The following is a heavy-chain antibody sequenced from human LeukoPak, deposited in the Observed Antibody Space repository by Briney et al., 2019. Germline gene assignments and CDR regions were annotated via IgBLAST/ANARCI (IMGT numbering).Heavy chain of an antibody. CDR2: MSDTSSTI. J-gene: IGHJ4*02. CDR1: GFTFSNYD. V-gene: IGHV3-48*01. CDR3: AKDGIRSIAPDY. D-gene: IGHD6-13*01. Sequence: GGSLRLSCAASGFTFSNYDMNWVRQAPGKGLEWVSYMSDTSSTIYYADSVKGRFTISRDNAKNSLYLQMNSLRAEDTAVYYCAKDGIRSIAPDYWGQGTLVTVSS.